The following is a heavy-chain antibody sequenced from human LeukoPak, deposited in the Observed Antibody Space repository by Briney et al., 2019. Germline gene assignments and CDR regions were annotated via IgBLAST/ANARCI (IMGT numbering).Heavy chain of an antibody. CDR2: IYTSGST. J-gene: IGHJ5*02. D-gene: IGHD1-14*01. V-gene: IGHV4-4*09. Sequence: SETLSLTCTVSGGSISTYYWSWLRQPPGKGLEWIGYIYTSGSTNYNPSLKSRVTISLDTSNNQFSLNRNSVTAADTAVYYCARSRGIKVTPFFSWGPGILCTLS. CDR1: GGSISTYY. CDR3: ARSRGIKVTPFFS.